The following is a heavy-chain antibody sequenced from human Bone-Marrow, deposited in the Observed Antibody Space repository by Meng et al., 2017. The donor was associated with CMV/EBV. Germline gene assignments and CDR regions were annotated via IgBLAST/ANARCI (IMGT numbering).Heavy chain of an antibody. CDR1: GGSFSGYF. Sequence: SETLSLPCAVYGGSFSGYFWSWIRQPPGKGLEWIGEINHSGSTNYNPSLKSRVTISVDTSKNQFSLKLSSVTAADTAVYYCARGLGEQELEGGYFDYWGQGTLVTVSS. V-gene: IGHV4-34*01. D-gene: IGHD6-13*01. CDR2: INHSGST. J-gene: IGHJ4*02. CDR3: ARGLGEQELEGGYFDY.